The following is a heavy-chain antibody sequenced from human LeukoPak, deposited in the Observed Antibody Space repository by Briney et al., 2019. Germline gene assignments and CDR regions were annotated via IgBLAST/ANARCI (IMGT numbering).Heavy chain of an antibody. D-gene: IGHD6-13*01. CDR2: INPNSGGT. CDR3: AREGGSSWYQSRGSAEYFQH. CDR1: GYTFTGYY. Sequence: ASVKVSCKASGYTFTGYYMHWVRQAPGQGLEWMGWINPNSGGTNYAQKFQGRVTMTRDTSISTAYMELSRLRSDDTAVYYCAREGGSSWYQSRGSAEYFQHWGQGTLVTVSS. V-gene: IGHV1-2*02. J-gene: IGHJ1*01.